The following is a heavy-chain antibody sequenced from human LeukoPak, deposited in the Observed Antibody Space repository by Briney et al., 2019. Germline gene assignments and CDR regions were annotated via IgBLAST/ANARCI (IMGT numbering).Heavy chain of an antibody. J-gene: IGHJ6*03. D-gene: IGHD3-10*01. CDR3: TTMVWFGSGGAYYYMDV. CDR1: GFTFSNAW. CDR2: IKSKTDGGTT. V-gene: IGHV3-15*01. Sequence: GGSLTLSCAASGFTFSNAWMSWVRQAPGKGLEWVGRIKSKTDGGTTDYAAPVKGRFTISRDDSKNTLYLQMNSLKTEDTAVYYCTTMVWFGSGGAYYYMDVWGKGTTVTVSS.